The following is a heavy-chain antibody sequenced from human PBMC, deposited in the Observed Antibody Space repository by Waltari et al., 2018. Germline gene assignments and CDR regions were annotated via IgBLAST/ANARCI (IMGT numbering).Heavy chain of an antibody. Sequence: QVQLQESGPGLVKPSETLSLTCTVSGGSISSYSWSWIRQPPGKGLEWIGYIYYSGSTNYNPSLKSRVTISVDTSKNQFSLKLSSVTAADTAVYYCARVGSGSVKGPYDYWGQGTLVTVSS. CDR1: GGSISSYS. CDR3: ARVGSGSVKGPYDY. CDR2: IYYSGST. D-gene: IGHD3-10*01. J-gene: IGHJ4*02. V-gene: IGHV4-59*01.